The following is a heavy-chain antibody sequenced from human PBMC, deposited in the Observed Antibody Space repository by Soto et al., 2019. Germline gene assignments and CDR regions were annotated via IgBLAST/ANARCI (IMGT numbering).Heavy chain of an antibody. V-gene: IGHV3-64*01. D-gene: IGHD2-2*01. CDR3: ARGCSSTSCFWGYYYYYMDV. J-gene: IGHJ6*03. CDR2: ISSNGGST. Sequence: GGSLRLSGAASGFTFSSYAMHWVRQAPGKGLEYVSAISSNGGSTNYANSVKGRFTISRDNSNNTLYLQMGSLRAEDMAVYYCARGCSSTSCFWGYYYYYMDVWGKGTTVTVSS. CDR1: GFTFSSYA.